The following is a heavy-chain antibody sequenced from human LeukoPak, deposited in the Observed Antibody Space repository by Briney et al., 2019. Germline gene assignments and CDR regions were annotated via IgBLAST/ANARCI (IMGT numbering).Heavy chain of an antibody. CDR1: GGSFSGYY. CDR2: INHIGST. CDR3: ARGSYRVVPAAARYYYYHMDV. J-gene: IGHJ6*03. V-gene: IGHV4-34*01. Sequence: SETLSLTCAVYGGSFSGYYWSWIRQPPGKGLEGIGEINHIGSTNYNPSLKSRVTISVDTSKNQFTLKLSSVTDADTAVYYCARGSYRVVPAAARYYYYHMDVWGKGTTVTVSS. D-gene: IGHD2-2*01.